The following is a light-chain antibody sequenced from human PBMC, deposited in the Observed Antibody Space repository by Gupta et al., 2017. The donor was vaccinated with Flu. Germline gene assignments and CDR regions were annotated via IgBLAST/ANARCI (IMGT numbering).Light chain of an antibody. CDR1: QSVGTS. V-gene: IGKV3-11*01. CDR2: DAS. Sequence: EIVLTQSPATLSLSPGERATLSCRASQSVGTSLAWYQQKPGQSPRLLIFDASNRATGIPARFSGGGSGTDFTLTISSLEPEDFVVYYCQQRNNWLWTFGQGTKVEIK. J-gene: IGKJ1*01. CDR3: QQRNNWLWT.